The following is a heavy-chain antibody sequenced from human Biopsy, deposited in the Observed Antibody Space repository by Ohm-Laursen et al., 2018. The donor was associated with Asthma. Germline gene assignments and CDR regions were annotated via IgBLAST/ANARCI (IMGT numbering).Heavy chain of an antibody. J-gene: IGHJ3*02. CDR2: ISKDASTQ. Sequence: SSLRLSCAASGFSFSNFAIHWVRQAPGKGLEWAGVISKDASTQDYADSVKGRFTMARDNSKNTLDLQMNSLREEDTAVYYCVRDGTDDAFDIWGQGTVVSVSS. V-gene: IGHV3-30*01. CDR3: VRDGTDDAFDI. CDR1: GFSFSNFA. D-gene: IGHD1-1*01.